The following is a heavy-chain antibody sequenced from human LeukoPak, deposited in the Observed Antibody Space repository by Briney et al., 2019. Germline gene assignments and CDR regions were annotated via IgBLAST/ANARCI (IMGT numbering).Heavy chain of an antibody. V-gene: IGHV4-38-2*02. D-gene: IGHD2-15*01. CDR1: GYSISSGYY. Sequence: SETLSLTCTVSGYSISSGYYWGWIRQPPGKGLEWIGSIYHSGSTYYNPSLKSRVTISVDTSKNQFSLKLSSVTAADTAVYYCAQNLLGYCSGGSCSDYWGRGTLVTVSS. CDR2: IYHSGST. J-gene: IGHJ4*02. CDR3: AQNLLGYCSGGSCSDY.